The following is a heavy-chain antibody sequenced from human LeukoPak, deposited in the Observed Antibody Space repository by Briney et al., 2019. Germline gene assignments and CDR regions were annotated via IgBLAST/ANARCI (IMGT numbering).Heavy chain of an antibody. J-gene: IGHJ5*02. V-gene: IGHV6-1*01. Sequence: SQTLSLTCALSGDIVSSYSVAWNWIRQSPSRGLEWLGRTYYRSQWYHDYALSMKSRLTINPDTSKNQFSLQLNSVTPEDTAVYYCARDMVGSNWHGNWFDPWGQGTLVTVSS. CDR2: TYYRSQWYH. D-gene: IGHD1-1*01. CDR3: ARDMVGSNWHGNWFDP. CDR1: GDIVSSYSVA.